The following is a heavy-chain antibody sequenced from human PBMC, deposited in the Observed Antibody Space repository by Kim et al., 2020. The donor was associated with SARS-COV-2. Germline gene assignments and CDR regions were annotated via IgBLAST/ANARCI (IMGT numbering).Heavy chain of an antibody. V-gene: IGHV3-48*02. D-gene: IGHD4-17*01. Sequence: RSTQYYADSGKGRFNISRDNAKNSLYLQMNSLRDEDTAVYYCARGLWFGDWGQGTLVTVSS. CDR2: RSTQ. J-gene: IGHJ5*02. CDR3: ARGLWFGD.